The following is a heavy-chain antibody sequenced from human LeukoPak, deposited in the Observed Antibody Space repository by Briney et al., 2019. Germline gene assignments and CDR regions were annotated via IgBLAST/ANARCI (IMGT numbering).Heavy chain of an antibody. CDR1: EFTFTNYW. V-gene: IGHV3-7*01. CDR2: IKQDGSET. D-gene: IGHD6-19*01. J-gene: IGHJ3*02. CDR3: ARVGSEWYRGACDI. Sequence: GGSLRLSCAASEFTFTNYWMTWVRQPQGKGLEWVANIKQDGSETYYVDSVKGRFTFSRDNAKHSLYLQLNILRAEDRGVYYCARVGSEWYRGACDIWGRGTIVSVSS.